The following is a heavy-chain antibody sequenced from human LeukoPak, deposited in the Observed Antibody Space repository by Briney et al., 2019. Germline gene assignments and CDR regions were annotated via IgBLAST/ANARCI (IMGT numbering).Heavy chain of an antibody. V-gene: IGHV1-2*02. D-gene: IGHD1-26*01. CDR1: GYTFTGYY. Sequence: ASVKVSCKASGYTFTGYYMHWVRQAPGQGLEWMGWINPNSGGTNYAQKFQGRVTMTRDTSISTAYMELSRLRSDDTAVYYCARGDGSGSYNGVYYYYMDVWGKGTTVTVSS. J-gene: IGHJ6*03. CDR2: INPNSGGT. CDR3: ARGDGSGSYNGVYYYYMDV.